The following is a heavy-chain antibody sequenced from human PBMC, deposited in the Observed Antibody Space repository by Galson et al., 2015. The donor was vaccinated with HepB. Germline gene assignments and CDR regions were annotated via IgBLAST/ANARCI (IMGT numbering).Heavy chain of an antibody. D-gene: IGHD2-2*01. J-gene: IGHJ4*02. V-gene: IGHV5-10-1*01. Sequence: QSGAEVKKPGESLRISCQGSGYSFTTYGISWLRQTPDKGLEWMGRIDPRDSYSIYSPSFQGHVSSSADKSISTAYLHWSSVKASDTAMYYCARHIEICTSAACYAKFDFWGQGTLVTVSS. CDR3: ARHIEICTSAACYAKFDF. CDR2: IDPRDSYS. CDR1: GYSFTTYG.